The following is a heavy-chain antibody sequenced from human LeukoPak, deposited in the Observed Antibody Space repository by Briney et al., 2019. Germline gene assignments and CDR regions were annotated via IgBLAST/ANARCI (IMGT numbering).Heavy chain of an antibody. V-gene: IGHV3-30*18. CDR2: ISYDGSNK. D-gene: IGHD2-21*02. CDR3: AKDFEGFCGGDCYSMDF. J-gene: IGHJ4*02. Sequence: GSLRLSCAASGFTFNNYVMHWVRQAPGKGLEWVALISYDGSNKYYADSVRGRFTISRDNSKNTLYLQMNSLRPEDTAVYYCAKDFEGFCGGDCYSMDFWGQGTLATVSP. CDR1: GFTFNNYV.